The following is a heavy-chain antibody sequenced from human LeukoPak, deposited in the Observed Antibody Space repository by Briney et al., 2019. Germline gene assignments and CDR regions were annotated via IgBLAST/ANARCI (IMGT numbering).Heavy chain of an antibody. Sequence: GGSLRLSCAASGFTFSSYAMSWVRQAPGKGLEWVPVISSSGGNTDYADSVKGRFTISRDNSQNTLYLQMNSLRAEDTAVYYCAKSVYYDGGGYYYTDYWGQGTLVTVSS. V-gene: IGHV3-23*01. CDR1: GFTFSSYA. CDR3: AKSVYYDGGGYYYTDY. J-gene: IGHJ4*02. D-gene: IGHD3-22*01. CDR2: ISSSGGNT.